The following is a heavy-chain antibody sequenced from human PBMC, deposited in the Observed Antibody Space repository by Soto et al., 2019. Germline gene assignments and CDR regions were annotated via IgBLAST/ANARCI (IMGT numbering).Heavy chain of an antibody. CDR3: ATAAFSTSWYDL. V-gene: IGHV1-46*01. Sequence: ASVKVSCQSSEYTFTDYYIHWVRQAPGQGLEWIGLINPSGGSTSYAQKFQGRVTMTRDTSTSTVYMELSSLRSEDTAVYYCATAAFSTSWYDLWGQGTVVTVSS. CDR1: EYTFTDYY. D-gene: IGHD2-2*01. CDR2: INPSGGST. J-gene: IGHJ5*01.